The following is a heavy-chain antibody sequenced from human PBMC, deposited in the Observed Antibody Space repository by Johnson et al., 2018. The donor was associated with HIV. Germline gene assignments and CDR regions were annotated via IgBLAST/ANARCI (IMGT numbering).Heavy chain of an antibody. J-gene: IGHJ3*02. V-gene: IGHV3-30*02. CDR1: GFTFSKYG. CDR2: IQSDGDNK. Sequence: VQLVESGGGVVQPGGSLRLSCAASGFTFSKYGMHWVRQAPGKGLEWVAFIQSDGDNKYYADSVKGRFTISRDNAKNSLFLQMNSLRAEDTAVYYWARETRYSSSWHAFDMWGQGTMVTVSS. CDR3: ARETRYSSSWHAFDM. D-gene: IGHD6-13*01.